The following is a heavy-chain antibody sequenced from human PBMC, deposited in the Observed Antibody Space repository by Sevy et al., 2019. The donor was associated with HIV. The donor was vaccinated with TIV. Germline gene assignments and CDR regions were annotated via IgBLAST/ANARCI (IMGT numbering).Heavy chain of an antibody. V-gene: IGHV3-21*01. Sequence: GGSLRLSCAASGFTLSSYSMNWVRQAPGKGLEWVSSISSTSTYIYYADSVKGRVTISRDNAKNSLFLQMNSLRAEDTAVYYCARGYHYDSSGYYSGDAFDVWGLGTMVTVSS. CDR2: ISSTSTYI. D-gene: IGHD3-22*01. CDR3: ARGYHYDSSGYYSGDAFDV. J-gene: IGHJ3*01. CDR1: GFTLSSYS.